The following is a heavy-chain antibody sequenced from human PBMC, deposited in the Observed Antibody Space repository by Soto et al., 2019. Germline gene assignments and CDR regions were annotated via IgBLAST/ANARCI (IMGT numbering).Heavy chain of an antibody. CDR3: ARKPESYGFDI. Sequence: SVKVSCKASGGTFSNYAINWVRQAPGQGLEWMGGFIPIFDAANYAQNFRGRVTITADESTSTAYMELSGLRSEDTAMYYCARKPESYGFDIWGQGTLVTVSS. J-gene: IGHJ3*02. D-gene: IGHD3-10*01. CDR2: FIPIFDAA. CDR1: GGTFSNYA. V-gene: IGHV1-69*13.